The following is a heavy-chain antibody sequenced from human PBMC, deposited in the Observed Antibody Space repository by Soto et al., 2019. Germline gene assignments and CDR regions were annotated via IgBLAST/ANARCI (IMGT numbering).Heavy chain of an antibody. D-gene: IGHD1-26*01. J-gene: IGHJ6*02. Sequence: GGSLRLSCAASGFTFSSYWMHWVRQAPGKGLVWVSAISGSGGSTYYADSVKGRFTISRDNSKNTLYLQMNSLRAEDTAVYYCAKRGLMGATGGYYYYYGMDVWGQGXTVTVSS. V-gene: IGHV3-23*01. CDR2: ISGSGGST. CDR3: AKRGLMGATGGYYYYYGMDV. CDR1: GFTFSSYW.